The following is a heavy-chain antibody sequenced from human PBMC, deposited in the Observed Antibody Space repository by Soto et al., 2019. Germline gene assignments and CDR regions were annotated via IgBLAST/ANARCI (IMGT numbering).Heavy chain of an antibody. CDR1: GYSFTSYW. D-gene: IGHD5-12*01. CDR3: ARRYSSGYAKTGFDY. V-gene: IGHV5-51*01. J-gene: IGHJ4*02. Sequence: GESLKISCKGSGYSFTSYWIGWVRQMPGKGLEWMGIIYPGDSDTRYSPSFQGQVTISADKSISTAYLQWSSLKASDTAMYYCARRYSSGYAKTGFDYWGQGTLVTVSS. CDR2: IYPGDSDT.